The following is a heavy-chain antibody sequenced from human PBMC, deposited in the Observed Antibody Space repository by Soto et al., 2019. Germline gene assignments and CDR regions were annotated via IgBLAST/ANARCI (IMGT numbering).Heavy chain of an antibody. CDR1: GFTFSTYA. J-gene: IGHJ6*02. Sequence: GSLRLSCEASGFTFSTYAMTWVRQGPGQGLEWVAAISGSGFITYYADSVKGRFTISRDNSKNTLYLQIDSLTAEETAIYYCARNFTQRGGMDVWGQGTTVTVSS. CDR3: ARNFTQRGGMDV. CDR2: ISGSGFIT. V-gene: IGHV3-23*01. D-gene: IGHD6-25*01.